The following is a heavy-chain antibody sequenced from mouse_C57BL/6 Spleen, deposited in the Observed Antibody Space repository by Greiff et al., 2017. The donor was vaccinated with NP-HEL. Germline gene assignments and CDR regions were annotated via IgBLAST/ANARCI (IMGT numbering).Heavy chain of an antibody. CDR1: GYTFTSYW. CDR3: LMVTTNYAMDY. V-gene: IGHV1-59*01. CDR2: IDPSDSYT. J-gene: IGHJ4*01. Sequence: QVQLQQPGAELVRPGTSVKLSCKASGYTFTSYWMHWVKQRPGQGLEWIGVIDPSDSYTNYNQKFKGKATLTVDTSSSTAYMQLSSLTSEDSAVYYCLMVTTNYAMDYWGQGTSVTVSS. D-gene: IGHD2-2*01.